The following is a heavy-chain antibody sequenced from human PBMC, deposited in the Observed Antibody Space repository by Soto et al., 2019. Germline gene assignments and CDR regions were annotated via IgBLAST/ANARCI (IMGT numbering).Heavy chain of an antibody. CDR1: GFTFSNAW. D-gene: IGHD3-3*01. CDR3: TRDGVIWDFWSGQTPYYLDY. Sequence: EVELVESGGGLVKPGGSLRLSCAASGFTFSNAWMNWVRQAPGKGLEWVGRIKSKTDGGTTDYAAPVKGRFTISRDESKNTLYLQMNSLKTEDAAVYYCTRDGVIWDFWSGQTPYYLDYWGQGTLVTVSS. V-gene: IGHV3-15*07. J-gene: IGHJ4*02. CDR2: IKSKTDGGTT.